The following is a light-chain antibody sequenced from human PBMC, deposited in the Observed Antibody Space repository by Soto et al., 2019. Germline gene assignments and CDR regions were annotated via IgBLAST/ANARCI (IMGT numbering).Light chain of an antibody. Sequence: QAVVTQPPSASGTPGQRVTLSCSGSSSNIETNTVSWYQQLPGTAPKLLIYTNNQRPSGVPDRFSGSKSGTSASLAISGLQSEDEADYYCAAWDDSLNGWVFGGGTKLTVL. CDR3: AAWDDSLNGWV. J-gene: IGLJ3*02. CDR2: TNN. V-gene: IGLV1-44*01. CDR1: SSNIETNT.